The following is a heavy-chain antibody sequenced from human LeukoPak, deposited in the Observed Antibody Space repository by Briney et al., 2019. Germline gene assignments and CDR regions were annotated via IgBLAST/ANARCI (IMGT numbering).Heavy chain of an antibody. CDR1: GGSFSGYY. V-gene: IGHV4-34*01. D-gene: IGHD6-13*01. Sequence: PSETLSLTCAVYGGSFSGYYWSWIRQPPGKGLEWIGEINHSGSTNYNPSLKSRVTISVDTSKNQFSLKLSSETAADTAVYYCASRVRIAAAGTGSNFADYWGQGTLVTVSS. CDR2: INHSGST. CDR3: ASRVRIAAAGTGSNFADY. J-gene: IGHJ4*02.